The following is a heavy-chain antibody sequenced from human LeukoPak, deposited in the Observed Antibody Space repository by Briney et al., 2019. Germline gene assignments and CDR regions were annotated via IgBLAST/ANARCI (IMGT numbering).Heavy chain of an antibody. Sequence: GGSLRLSCAASGFTFSSYSMNWVRQAPGKGLEWVSYISSSGSTIYYADSVKGRFTISRDNAKNSLYLQMNSLRAEDTAVYYCARDTYGSVSPFDYWGQGTLVTVSS. CDR3: ARDTYGSVSPFDY. V-gene: IGHV3-48*04. D-gene: IGHD3-10*01. CDR2: ISSSGSTI. CDR1: GFTFSSYS. J-gene: IGHJ4*02.